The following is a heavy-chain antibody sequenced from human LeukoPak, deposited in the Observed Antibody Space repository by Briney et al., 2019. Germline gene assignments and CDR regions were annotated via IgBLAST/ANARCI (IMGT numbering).Heavy chain of an antibody. CDR3: ARSDFWSGYHRGYFDY. D-gene: IGHD3-3*01. CDR2: ISYDGSNK. Sequence: GGSLRLSCAASGFTFSSYAMHWVRQAPGKGLEWVAVISYDGSNKYYADSVKGRFTISRDNSKNTLYLQMNSLRAEDTAVYYCARSDFWSGYHRGYFDYWGQGTLVTVSS. J-gene: IGHJ4*02. V-gene: IGHV3-30-3*01. CDR1: GFTFSSYA.